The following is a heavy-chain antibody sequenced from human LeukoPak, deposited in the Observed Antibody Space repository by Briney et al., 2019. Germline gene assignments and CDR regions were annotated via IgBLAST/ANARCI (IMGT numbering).Heavy chain of an antibody. J-gene: IGHJ4*02. Sequence: GASVKVSCKASGDTFHMFSISWVRQAPGQGLEWMGWISAYNGGTNYAQKFQGRVTMTTDTSTNTAYMELRSLRSDDTAVYYCAREGKQWLQYYFDYWGQGTLVTVSS. CDR1: GDTFHMFS. CDR3: AREGKQWLQYYFDY. D-gene: IGHD6-19*01. CDR2: ISAYNGGT. V-gene: IGHV1-18*04.